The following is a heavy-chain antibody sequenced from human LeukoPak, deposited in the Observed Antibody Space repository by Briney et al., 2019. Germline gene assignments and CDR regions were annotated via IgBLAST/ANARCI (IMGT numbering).Heavy chain of an antibody. CDR2: IRSKAYGETA. CDR1: GFTFSNAW. CDR3: TRDRGAYNLYDY. J-gene: IGHJ4*02. D-gene: IGHD1-1*01. Sequence: GGSLRLSCAASGFTFSNAWMNWIRQAPGKGLEWVGFIRSKAYGETADYAASVKGRFTISRDDSKAIAYLQMNSLKTEDTAVYHCTRDRGAYNLYDYWGQGTLVTVSS. V-gene: IGHV3-49*03.